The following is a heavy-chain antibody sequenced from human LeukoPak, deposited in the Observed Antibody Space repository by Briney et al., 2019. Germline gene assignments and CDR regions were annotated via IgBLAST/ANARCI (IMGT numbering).Heavy chain of an antibody. CDR1: GFTFSSYE. J-gene: IGHJ3*02. CDR2: ISSSGSTI. V-gene: IGHV3-48*03. CDR3: AREHTRGDAFDI. D-gene: IGHD2-2*02. Sequence: PGGSLRLSCAASGFTFSSYEMNWVRQAPGKGLEWVSYISSSGSTIYYADSVKGRFTISRDNAKNSLYLQMNSLRAEDTAVYYCAREHTRGDAFDIWGQGTMVTFSS.